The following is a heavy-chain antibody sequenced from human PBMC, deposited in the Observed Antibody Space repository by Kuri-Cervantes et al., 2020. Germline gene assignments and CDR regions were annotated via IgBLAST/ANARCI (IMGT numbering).Heavy chain of an antibody. D-gene: IGHD3-10*01. J-gene: IGHJ6*02. V-gene: IGHV1-46*01. CDR1: GYTFTSYY. Sequence: ASVKVSCKASGYTFTSYYMHWVRQAPGQGLEWMGIINPSGGSTSYAQKFQGRVTMTRDTSTSTVYMELSSLRSEDTAVYYCARSHRPVYGSGSPVSPYGMDVWGQGTTVTVSS. CDR3: ARSHRPVYGSGSPVSPYGMDV. CDR2: INPSGGST.